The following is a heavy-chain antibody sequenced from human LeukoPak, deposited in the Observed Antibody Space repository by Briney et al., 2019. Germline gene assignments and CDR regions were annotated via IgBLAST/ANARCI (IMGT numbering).Heavy chain of an antibody. J-gene: IGHJ5*02. CDR1: GGSISSSSYY. Sequence: PSETLSLTCTVSGGSISSSSYYWGWIRQPPGKGLEWIGSIYYSGSTYYNPSLKSRVTISVDTSKNQFSLKLSSVTAADTAVYYCARHADTMVRGVNFDPWGQGTLVTVSS. CDR2: IYYSGST. V-gene: IGHV4-39*01. D-gene: IGHD3-10*01. CDR3: ARHADTMVRGVNFDP.